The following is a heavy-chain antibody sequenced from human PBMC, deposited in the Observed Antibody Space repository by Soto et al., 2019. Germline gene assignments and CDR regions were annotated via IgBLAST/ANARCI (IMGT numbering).Heavy chain of an antibody. J-gene: IGHJ6*02. V-gene: IGHV1-3*01. CDR1: GYSFTSYA. CDR2: INAGDGNT. Sequence: QVQLVQSGAEVKKPGASVKVSCKASGYSFTSYAMHWVRQAPGQRLEWIGWINAGDGNTKYSQKFQGRVTITSDTSATTAFMELTSLRSEDAAVYYCARGRNWNPTPDVWGQGTTVTVSS. CDR3: ARGRNWNPTPDV. D-gene: IGHD1-1*01.